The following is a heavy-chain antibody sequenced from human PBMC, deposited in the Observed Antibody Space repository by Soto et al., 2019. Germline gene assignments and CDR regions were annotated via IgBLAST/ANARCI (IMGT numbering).Heavy chain of an antibody. J-gene: IGHJ4*02. D-gene: IGHD3-10*01. V-gene: IGHV4-34*01. CDR2: INHSGST. CDR3: ARGRDDIDGSGSYPINADY. Sequence: QVQLQQWGAGLLKPSETLSLTCAVYGGSFSGYYWSWIRQPPGKGLEWIGEINHSGSTNYNPSLKSRVTISVDTSKNQFSLKLSSVTAADTAVYYCARGRDDIDGSGSYPINADYWGQGTLVTVSS. CDR1: GGSFSGYY.